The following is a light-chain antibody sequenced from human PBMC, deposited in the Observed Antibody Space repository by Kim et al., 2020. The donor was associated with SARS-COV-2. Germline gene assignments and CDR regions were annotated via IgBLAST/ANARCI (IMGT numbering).Light chain of an antibody. CDR3: QQSYSTTWT. J-gene: IGKJ1*01. CDR2: YAS. V-gene: IGKV1-39*01. Sequence: DIQMSQSPSSLSASVGDRVTISCRASQSISNYLNWYQQKPGKAPKLLIYYASSLQSGVPSRFSGSGSGTDFTLTISSLQAEDFATYYCQQSYSTTWTFGQGTKVDIK. CDR1: QSISNY.